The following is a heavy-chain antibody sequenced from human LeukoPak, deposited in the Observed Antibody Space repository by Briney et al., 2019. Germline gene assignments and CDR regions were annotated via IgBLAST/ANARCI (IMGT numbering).Heavy chain of an antibody. CDR1: GFTFSSHS. J-gene: IGHJ4*02. CDR2: ISSSAR. D-gene: IGHD3-3*01. CDR3: ARMSGSRLPDY. Sequence: GGSLRLSCAASGFTFSSHSMNWVRQAPGKGLEWVSYISSSARYYADSVKGRFTISRDDARNSLYLQMNSLRAEDTAVYYCARMSGSRLPDYWGQGTLVTVSS. V-gene: IGHV3-48*01.